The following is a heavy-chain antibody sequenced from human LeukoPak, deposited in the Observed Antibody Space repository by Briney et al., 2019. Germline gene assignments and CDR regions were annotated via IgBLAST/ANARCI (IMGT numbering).Heavy chain of an antibody. Sequence: SETLSLTCTVSGGSISSYYWSWIRQPAGKGLEWIGRIYTSGSTNYNPSLKSRVTMSVDTSKNQFSLKLSSVTAADTAVYYCARDYSGYDSDAFDIWGRGTMVTVSS. V-gene: IGHV4-4*07. CDR3: ARDYSGYDSDAFDI. J-gene: IGHJ3*02. CDR1: GGSISSYY. CDR2: IYTSGST. D-gene: IGHD5-12*01.